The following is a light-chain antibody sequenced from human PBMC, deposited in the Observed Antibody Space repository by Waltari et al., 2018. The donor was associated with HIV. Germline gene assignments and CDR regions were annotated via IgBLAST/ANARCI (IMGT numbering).Light chain of an antibody. CDR3: AAWDDSLSGRV. Sequence: QSVLTQPPSASGTPGQRVTISCSGSSSNIGSNTVDWYRPLPGTAPKLVVHTNSKRPSGVPDRFYGSKSGTSASLAISGLQSEDEADYYCAAWDDSLSGRVFGGGTKLTVL. CDR2: TNS. CDR1: SSNIGSNT. V-gene: IGLV1-44*01. J-gene: IGLJ3*02.